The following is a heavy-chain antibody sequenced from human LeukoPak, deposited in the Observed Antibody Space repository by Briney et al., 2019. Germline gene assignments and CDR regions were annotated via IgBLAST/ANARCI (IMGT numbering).Heavy chain of an antibody. CDR2: INPSISSR. Sequence: GAAVKVPCLSSGYTVTNYYMHWVRQSPGQGLEWMGMINPSISSRTYAQKFQGRVTVTSDTSTSTVYMEVSSLRSEDTAIYYCARSGIWFSTNDWGQGTLVTVSS. D-gene: IGHD3-10*01. CDR1: GYTVTNYY. V-gene: IGHV1-46*01. J-gene: IGHJ4*02. CDR3: ARSGIWFSTND.